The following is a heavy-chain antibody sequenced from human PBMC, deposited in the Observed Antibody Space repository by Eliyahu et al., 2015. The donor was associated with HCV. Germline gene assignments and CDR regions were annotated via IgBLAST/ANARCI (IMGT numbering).Heavy chain of an antibody. J-gene: IGHJ4*02. CDR2: IWYDGSTK. V-gene: IGHV3-33*01. CDR1: SSYG. D-gene: IGHD1-26*01. CDR3: ASGPYLGELPLDY. Sequence: SSYGMHWVRQAPGKGLEWVAIIWYDGSTKYYADSVQGRFTISRDNSKNTLYLQMNSLRAEDTAVYYCASGPYLGELPLDYWGQGTLVTVSS.